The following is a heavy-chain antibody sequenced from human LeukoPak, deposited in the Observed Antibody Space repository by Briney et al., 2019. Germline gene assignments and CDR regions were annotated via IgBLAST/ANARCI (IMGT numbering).Heavy chain of an antibody. Sequence: ASETLSLTCTVSGGSLSNYYWTWMRQPPRKELKWIAFMSHSGRTRFNPSLQSRVIISFDTSRNHYSLQLTSVTSADTAMYFCARLLDYDNSGDPDTFDIWGQGTMVTVSS. CDR2: MSHSGRT. CDR1: GGSLSNYY. D-gene: IGHD3-22*01. J-gene: IGHJ3*02. V-gene: IGHV4-59*01. CDR3: ARLLDYDNSGDPDTFDI.